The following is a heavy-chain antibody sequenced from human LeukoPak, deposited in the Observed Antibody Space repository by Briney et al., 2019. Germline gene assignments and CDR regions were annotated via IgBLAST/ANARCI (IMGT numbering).Heavy chain of an antibody. CDR1: GGSFSGYY. Sequence: SETLSLTCAVYGGSFSGYYWSWIRQPPGKGLEWIGEINHSGSTNYNPSLKSRVTISVDTSKNQFSLKLTSVTAADTAVYYCARSHYDMRSGYSSLFFGLWGQGILVTVSS. CDR2: INHSGST. V-gene: IGHV4-34*01. CDR3: ARSHYDMRSGYSSLFFGL. J-gene: IGHJ4*02. D-gene: IGHD3-3*01.